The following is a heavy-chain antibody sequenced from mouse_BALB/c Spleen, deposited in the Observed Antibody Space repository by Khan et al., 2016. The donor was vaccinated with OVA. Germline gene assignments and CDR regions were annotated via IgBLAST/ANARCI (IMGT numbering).Heavy chain of an antibody. D-gene: IGHD1-1*01. CDR2: INPSTDYT. CDR1: GYTFTSYW. J-gene: IGHJ3*01. CDR3: VNHGSSSAWFTY. Sequence: QVQLKQSGAELAKPGASVKMSCKASGYTFTSYWMHWVKQRPGQGLEWIGYINPSTDYTEYNQKFKDKATLTVYKSSSTAYMQLTSLTSEDSAVYYCVNHGSSSAWFTYWGQGTLVTVSA. V-gene: IGHV1-7*01.